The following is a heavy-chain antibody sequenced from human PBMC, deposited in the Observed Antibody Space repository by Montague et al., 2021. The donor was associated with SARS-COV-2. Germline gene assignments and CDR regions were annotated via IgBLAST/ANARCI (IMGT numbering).Heavy chain of an antibody. J-gene: IGHJ4*02. CDR1: GFSLSTSGMC. CDR3: ARETGTTVSLDY. V-gene: IGHV2-70*11. D-gene: IGHD1-7*01. Sequence: VKPTQTLTLTCTFSGFSLSTSGMCVSWFRQPPGKALEWLARIDWDDDKYYSTSLKTRLTISKDTSKNQVVLTMTNMDPVDTATYYCARETGTTVSLDYWGQGTLVTVSS. CDR2: IDWDDDK.